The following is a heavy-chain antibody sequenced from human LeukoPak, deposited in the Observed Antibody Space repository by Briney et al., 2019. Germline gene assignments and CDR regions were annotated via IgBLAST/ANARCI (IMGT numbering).Heavy chain of an antibody. CDR1: GFTFSNAW. CDR3: AKRATGGDYYYMDV. Sequence: GGSLRLSCAASGFTFSNAWMSWIRQAPGKGLEWVSYISSSGSTIYYADSVKGRFTISRDNSKNTLYLQMNSLRAEDTAVYYCAKRATGGDYYYMDVWGKGTTVTISS. J-gene: IGHJ6*03. V-gene: IGHV3-11*01. CDR2: ISSSGSTI. D-gene: IGHD2-21*01.